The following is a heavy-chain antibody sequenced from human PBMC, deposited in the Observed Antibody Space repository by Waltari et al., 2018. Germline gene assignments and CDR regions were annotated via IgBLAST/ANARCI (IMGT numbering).Heavy chain of an antibody. CDR3: ARVGSYYRYFQH. CDR1: GGSFSGYY. J-gene: IGHJ1*01. Sequence: QVQLQQWGAGLLKPSETLSLTCAVYGGSFSGYYWSWIRQPPGKGLEWIGEINHSGSTNYNPSLKSRVTISVDTSKNQFSLKLSSVTAADTAVYYCARVGSYYRYFQHWGQGTLVTVSS. D-gene: IGHD1-26*01. V-gene: IGHV4-34*01. CDR2: INHSGST.